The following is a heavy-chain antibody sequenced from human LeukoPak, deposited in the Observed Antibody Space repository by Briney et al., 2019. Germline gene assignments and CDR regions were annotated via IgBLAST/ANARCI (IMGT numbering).Heavy chain of an antibody. CDR3: ARADGYNSVDWFDP. CDR2: IYHSGST. D-gene: IGHD5-12*01. J-gene: IGHJ5*02. Sequence: KPSETLSLTCTVSGGSISSYYWSWIRQPPGKGLEWIGYIYHSGSTYYNPSLKSRVTISVDRSKNQFSLKLSSVTAADTAVYYCARADGYNSVDWFDPWGQGTLVTVSS. V-gene: IGHV4-59*12. CDR1: GGSISSYY.